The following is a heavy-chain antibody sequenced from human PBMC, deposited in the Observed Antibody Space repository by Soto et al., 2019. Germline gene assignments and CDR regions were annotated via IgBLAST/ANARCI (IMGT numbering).Heavy chain of an antibody. CDR1: GGSFSGYF. Sequence: SETLSLTCAVYGGSFSGYFWSWIRQPPGKGLEWIGEINHSGSTNCNPSLKSRVIMSVDTSKNQFSLKLSSVTAADTAVYYCARGERYCSGDTCYYYYVDVWDKGTTVTVSS. CDR2: INHSGST. J-gene: IGHJ6*03. V-gene: IGHV4-34*01. CDR3: ARGERYCSGDTCYYYYVDV. D-gene: IGHD2-15*01.